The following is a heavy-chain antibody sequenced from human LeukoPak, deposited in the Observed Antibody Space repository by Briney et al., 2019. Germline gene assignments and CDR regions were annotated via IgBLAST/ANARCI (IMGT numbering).Heavy chain of an antibody. CDR1: GASISKITYY. CDR2: INHSGST. D-gene: IGHD3-10*01. V-gene: IGHV4-39*07. Sequence: SETLSLTCTVSGASISKITYYWGWIRQPPGKGLEWIGEINHSGSTTYNPSLNNRVTISVDTSKNQFSLKLSSVTAADTAVYYCARPRYGSGSLDSWGQGTLVTVSS. CDR3: ARPRYGSGSLDS. J-gene: IGHJ4*02.